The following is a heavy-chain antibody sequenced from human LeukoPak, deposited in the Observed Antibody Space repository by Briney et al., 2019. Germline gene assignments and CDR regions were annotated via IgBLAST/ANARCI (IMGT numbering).Heavy chain of an antibody. V-gene: IGHV3-53*01. Sequence: GGSLRLSCAASGFTISSNYMSWVRQAPGKGLEWVSVIYSGGSTYYADSVKGRFTISRDNSKNTLYLQMNSLRAEDTAVYYCASQGVPHYYYYMDVWGKGTTVTISS. CDR3: ASQGVPHYYYYMDV. D-gene: IGHD1-1*01. J-gene: IGHJ6*03. CDR1: GFTISSNY. CDR2: IYSGGST.